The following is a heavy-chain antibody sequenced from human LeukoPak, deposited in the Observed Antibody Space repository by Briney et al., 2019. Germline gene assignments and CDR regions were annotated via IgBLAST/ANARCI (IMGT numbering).Heavy chain of an antibody. J-gene: IGHJ4*02. V-gene: IGHV1-2*02. CDR2: INPNSGGT. Sequence: ASVKVSCKASGYTFTGYYMHWVRQAPGQGLEWMGWINPNSGGTNYAQKFQGRVTMTRDTSISTAYMELSRLRSDDTAVYYCAGEFYGDYVFDYWGQGTLVTVSS. CDR1: GYTFTGYY. CDR3: AGEFYGDYVFDY. D-gene: IGHD4-17*01.